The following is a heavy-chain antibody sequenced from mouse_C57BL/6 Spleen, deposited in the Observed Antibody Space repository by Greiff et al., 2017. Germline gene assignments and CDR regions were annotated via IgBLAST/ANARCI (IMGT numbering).Heavy chain of an antibody. D-gene: IGHD2-4*01. J-gene: IGHJ3*01. CDR1: GYSITSGYY. CDR3: ARDGGLAWFAY. Sequence: ESGPGLVKPSQSLSLTCSVTGYSITSGYYWNWIRQFPGNKLEWMGYISYDGSNNYNPSLKNRISITRDTSKNQFFLKLNSVTTEDTATYYCARDGGLAWFAYWGQGTLVTVSA. CDR2: ISYDGSN. V-gene: IGHV3-6*01.